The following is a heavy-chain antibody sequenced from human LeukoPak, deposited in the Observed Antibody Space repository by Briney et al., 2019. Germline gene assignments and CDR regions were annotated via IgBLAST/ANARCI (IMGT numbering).Heavy chain of an antibody. J-gene: IGHJ6*03. CDR2: MNPNSGNT. CDR1: GYTFTSYD. Sequence: ASVKVSRKASGYTFTSYDINWVRQATGQGLEWMGWMNPNSGNTGYAQKFQGRVTMTRNTSISTAYMELSSLRSEDTAVYYCARSYDFWSGYHHYYYMDVWGKGTTVTVSS. V-gene: IGHV1-8*01. CDR3: ARSYDFWSGYHHYYYMDV. D-gene: IGHD3-3*01.